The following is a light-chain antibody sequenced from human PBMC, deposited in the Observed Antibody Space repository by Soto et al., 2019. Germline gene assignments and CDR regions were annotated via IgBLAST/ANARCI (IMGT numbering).Light chain of an antibody. Sequence: DVQMTQYTSTLSASVGDRLTITCRASQSINNWLAWYQKKPGRAPKLLIYKASVLETVAPSRFSGTGSGTEFTLTINGLQPGDFATYYCQQYSSYSPITFGQGTRLAIK. V-gene: IGKV1-5*03. CDR1: QSINNW. CDR2: KAS. J-gene: IGKJ5*01. CDR3: QQYSSYSPIT.